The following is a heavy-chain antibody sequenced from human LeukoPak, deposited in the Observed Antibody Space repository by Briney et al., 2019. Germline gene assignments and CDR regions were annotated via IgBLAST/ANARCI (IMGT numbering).Heavy chain of an antibody. J-gene: IGHJ4*02. V-gene: IGHV4-4*02. CDR2: IYHSGST. Sequence: NPSETLSLTCAVSGGSISSSNWWSWVRQPPGKGLEWIGEIYHSGSTNYNPSLKSRVTISVDTSKNQFSLKLSSVTAADTAVYYCARGGGSYSLDYWGQGTLVTVSS. CDR1: GGSISSSNW. D-gene: IGHD1-26*01. CDR3: ARGGGSYSLDY.